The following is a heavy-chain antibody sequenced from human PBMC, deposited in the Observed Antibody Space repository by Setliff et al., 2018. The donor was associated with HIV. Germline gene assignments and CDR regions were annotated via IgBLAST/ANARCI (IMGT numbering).Heavy chain of an antibody. CDR1: GGTFSSYA. CDR2: IIPIFGTA. V-gene: IGHV1-69*06. Sequence: GASVKVSCKASGGTFSSYAISWVRQAPGQGLEWMGRIIPIFGTANYAQKFQGRVTITADKSTSTAYMELSSLRSEDTAVYYCARDYPRLGYSYGPNYFDYWGQGTQVTVSS. D-gene: IGHD5-18*01. J-gene: IGHJ4*02. CDR3: ARDYPRLGYSYGPNYFDY.